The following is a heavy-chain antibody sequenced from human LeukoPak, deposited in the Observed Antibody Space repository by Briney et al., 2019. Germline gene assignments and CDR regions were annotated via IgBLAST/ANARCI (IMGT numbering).Heavy chain of an antibody. D-gene: IGHD6-13*01. V-gene: IGHV3-48*03. J-gene: IGHJ4*02. CDR1: GFTFSSYE. Sequence: GGSLRLSCAASGFTFSSYEMIWVRQAPGKGLEWVSYISSSGSTIYYADSVKGRFTISRDNAKNSLYLQMNSLRAEDTAVYYCARDSPGIAAAGLYYFDYWGQGTLVTVSS. CDR3: ARDSPGIAAAGLYYFDY. CDR2: ISSSGSTI.